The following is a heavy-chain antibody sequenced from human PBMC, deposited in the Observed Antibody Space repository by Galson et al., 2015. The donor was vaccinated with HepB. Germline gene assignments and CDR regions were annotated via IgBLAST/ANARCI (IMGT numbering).Heavy chain of an antibody. CDR1: GYNFTSYW. CDR2: IYPDDSDA. D-gene: IGHD3-10*01. Sequence: QSGAEVKKPGESLTISCKASGYNFTSYWIAWVRQMPGKGLEWMGIIYPDDSDARYGPSFEGQVTISVGKSLATAYLQWRHLKASDTAMYFCARSSDSWYYRYWGQGALVTVS. CDR3: ARSSDSWYYRY. J-gene: IGHJ4*02. V-gene: IGHV5-51*03.